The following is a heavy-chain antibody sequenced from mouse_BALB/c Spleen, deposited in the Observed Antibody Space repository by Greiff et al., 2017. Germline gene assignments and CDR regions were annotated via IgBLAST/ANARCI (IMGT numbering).Heavy chain of an antibody. J-gene: IGHJ4*01. V-gene: IGHV5-17*02. CDR2: ISSGSSTI. CDR1: GFTFSSFG. CDR3: ARGTARATAMDY. Sequence: EVQGVESGGGLVQPGGSRKLSCAASGFTFSSFGMHWVRQAPEKGLEWVAYISSGSSTIYYADTVKGRFTISRDNPKNTLFLQMTSLRSEDTAMYYCARGTARATAMDYWGQGTSVTVSS. D-gene: IGHD3-2*01.